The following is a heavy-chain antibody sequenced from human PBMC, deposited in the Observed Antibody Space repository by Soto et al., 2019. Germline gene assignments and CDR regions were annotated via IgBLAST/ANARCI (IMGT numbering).Heavy chain of an antibody. V-gene: IGHV4-31*03. CDR1: GDSISSSGFY. CDR3: ARDHRSLGDYYGMDV. Sequence: KPSETLSLTCSVSGDSISSSGFYWSWIRQHPGKAPEWIGYIHYTGSTSYNPSLKSRLAISLDASKNQFSLSLGSVTSADTAVYYCARDHRSLGDYYGMDVWGQGTTVTVSS. J-gene: IGHJ6*02. CDR2: IHYTGST. D-gene: IGHD3-10*01.